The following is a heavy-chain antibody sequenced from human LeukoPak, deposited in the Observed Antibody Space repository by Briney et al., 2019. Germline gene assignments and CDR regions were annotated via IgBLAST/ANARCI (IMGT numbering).Heavy chain of an antibody. J-gene: IGHJ3*02. CDR1: GGTFSSYA. CDR3: ARDPDRRARRGAFDI. D-gene: IGHD1-14*01. V-gene: IGHV1-69*05. Sequence: ASVKVSCKASGGTFSSYAISWVRQAPGQGLEWMGGIIPIFGTANYAQKFQGRVTITTDESTSTACMELSSLRSEDTAVYYCARDPDRRARRGAFDIWGQGTMVTVSS. CDR2: IIPIFGTA.